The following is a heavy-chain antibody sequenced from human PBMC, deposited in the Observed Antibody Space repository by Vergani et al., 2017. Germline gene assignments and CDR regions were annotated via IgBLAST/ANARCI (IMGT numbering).Heavy chain of an antibody. Sequence: QVQLVESGGGVVQPGRSLRLSCAASGFTFSSYGMHWVRQAPGKGLEWVAVISSDESNKYYADSVKGRFTISRDNSKNTLYLQMNSLRAEDTAVYYCAKDRLRVSGVVVIAPRFYFDYWGQGTLVTVSS. J-gene: IGHJ4*02. D-gene: IGHD2-21*01. CDR2: ISSDESNK. V-gene: IGHV3-30*18. CDR1: GFTFSSYG. CDR3: AKDRLRVSGVVVIAPRFYFDY.